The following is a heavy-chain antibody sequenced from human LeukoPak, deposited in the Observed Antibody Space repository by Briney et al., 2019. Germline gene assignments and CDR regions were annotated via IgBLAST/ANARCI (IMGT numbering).Heavy chain of an antibody. J-gene: IGHJ4*02. CDR3: ARLRAAAGTEYYFDY. V-gene: IGHV4-59*08. CDR2: IYYSGST. CDR1: GGSISSYY. D-gene: IGHD6-13*01. Sequence: LETLSLTCTVSGGSISSYYWSWIRQPPGEGLEGIGYIYYSGSTNYNPSLKSRVTTSVETSKNQFSLKLSSVTAADTAVYYCARLRAAAGTEYYFDYWGQGTLVTVSS.